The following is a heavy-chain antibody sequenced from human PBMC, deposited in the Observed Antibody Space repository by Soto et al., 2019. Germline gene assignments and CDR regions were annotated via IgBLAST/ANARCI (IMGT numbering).Heavy chain of an antibody. D-gene: IGHD3-16*01. Sequence: QVQLVESGGGVVQPGRSLRLSCAASGFTFSSYGMHWVRQAPGKGLEWEAVISYDGSNKYYADSVKGRFTISRDNSKNTLYLQMNSLRAEDTAVYYCAKDGADFDYWGQGTLVTVSS. J-gene: IGHJ4*02. CDR3: AKDGADFDY. CDR1: GFTFSSYG. CDR2: ISYDGSNK. V-gene: IGHV3-30*18.